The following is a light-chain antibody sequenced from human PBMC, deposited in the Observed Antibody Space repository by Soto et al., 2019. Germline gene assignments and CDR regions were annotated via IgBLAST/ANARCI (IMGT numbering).Light chain of an antibody. CDR3: SSYSSSSPVV. J-gene: IGLJ2*01. V-gene: IGLV2-14*03. CDR2: DVS. Sequence: QSALTQPPSASGSPGQSVTISCTGSSSDVGGYKSVSWYQQHPGKAPKLIIYDVSDRPSGVSNRFSGSKSGNTASLTISGLQAEDEADYYCSSYSSSSPVVFGGGTKLTVL. CDR1: SSDVGGYKS.